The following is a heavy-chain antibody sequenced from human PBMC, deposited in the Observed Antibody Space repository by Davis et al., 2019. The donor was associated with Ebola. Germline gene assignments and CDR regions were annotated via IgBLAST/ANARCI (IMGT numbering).Heavy chain of an antibody. J-gene: IGHJ3*02. Sequence: AASVKVSCKASGYTFTSYDINWVRQATGQGLEWMGWMNPNSGNTGYAQKFQGRVTITRDTSASTAYMELSSLRSEDTAVYYCARASGSYYYDAFDIWGQGTMVTVSS. V-gene: IGHV1-8*01. CDR2: MNPNSGNT. CDR3: ARASGSYYYDAFDI. D-gene: IGHD1-26*01. CDR1: GYTFTSYD.